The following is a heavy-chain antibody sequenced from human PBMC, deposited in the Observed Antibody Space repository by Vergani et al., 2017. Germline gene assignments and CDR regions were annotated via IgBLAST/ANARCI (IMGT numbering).Heavy chain of an antibody. CDR3: ARETYYYDSSGYYPLFDY. CDR2: IYTSGAT. V-gene: IGHV4-61*02. CDR1: GGSFSTGGQS. Sequence: QVQLQESGPGLVKPSQTLSLTCTVSGGSFSTGGQSWTWLRQSAGKGLEWIGRIYTSGATNYNPSLRSRAIMSVDASKKQFSLKLTSVTAADTAVYYCARETYYYDSSGYYPLFDYWGQGTLVTVSS. D-gene: IGHD3-22*01. J-gene: IGHJ4*02.